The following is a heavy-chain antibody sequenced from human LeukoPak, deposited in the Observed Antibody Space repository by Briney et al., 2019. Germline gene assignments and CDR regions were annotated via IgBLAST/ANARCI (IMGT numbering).Heavy chain of an antibody. J-gene: IGHJ6*03. CDR2: INPNSGGT. V-gene: IGHV1-2*06. CDR3: ARVSYGGNSYYYYYYMDV. Sequence: GASVKVSCKASGYTFTCYYMHWVRQAPGQGLEWMGRINPNSGGTNYAQKFQGRVTMTRDTSISTAYMELSRLRSDDTAVYYCARVSYGGNSYYYYYYMDVWGKGTTVTVSS. CDR1: GYTFTCYY. D-gene: IGHD4-23*01.